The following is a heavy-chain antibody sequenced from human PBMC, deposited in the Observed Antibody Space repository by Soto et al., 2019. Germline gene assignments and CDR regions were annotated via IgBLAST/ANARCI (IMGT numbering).Heavy chain of an antibody. V-gene: IGHV3-23*01. J-gene: IGHJ4*02. D-gene: IGHD5-12*01. CDR3: ARYSGYYIDY. CDR2: IGGSGASI. CDR1: GFPFSAFA. Sequence: PGGSLRLSCATSGFPFSAFAMNWVRHAPGKGLEWVSGIGGSGASIYYADSVKGRFTISRDNAKNTLFLQMNSLRAEDTAVYYCARYSGYYIDYWGQGTLVTVSS.